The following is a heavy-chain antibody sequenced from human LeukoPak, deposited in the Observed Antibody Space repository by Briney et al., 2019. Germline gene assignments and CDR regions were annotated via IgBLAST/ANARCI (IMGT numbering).Heavy chain of an antibody. Sequence: GSSVKVSCKASGGTFGSYAISWVRQAPGQALEWMGGIIPIFGTANYAQKFQGRVTITTDESTSTAYMELSSLRSEDTAVYYCASAAILWNDVRAGFDYWGERTLVTVSS. D-gene: IGHD1-1*01. CDR1: GGTFGSYA. V-gene: IGHV1-69*05. J-gene: IGHJ4*02. CDR3: ASAAILWNDVRAGFDY. CDR2: IIPIFGTA.